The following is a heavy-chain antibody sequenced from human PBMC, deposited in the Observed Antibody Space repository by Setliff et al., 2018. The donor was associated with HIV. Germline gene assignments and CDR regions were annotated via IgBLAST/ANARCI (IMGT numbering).Heavy chain of an antibody. Sequence: NPSETLSLTCAVYGGSFSGYYWSWIRQPPGKGLEWTGEINHSGSTNYNPSLKSRVTISVDTSKNQFSLKLSSVTAADTAVYYCARLRLLYYYYYMDVWGKGTTVTVSS. CDR3: ARLRLLYYYYYMDV. J-gene: IGHJ6*03. CDR2: INHSGST. V-gene: IGHV4-34*01. CDR1: GGSFSGYY.